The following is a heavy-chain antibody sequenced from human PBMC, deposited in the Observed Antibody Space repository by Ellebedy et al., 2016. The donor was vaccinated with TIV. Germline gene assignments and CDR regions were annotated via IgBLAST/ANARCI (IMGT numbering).Heavy chain of an antibody. CDR1: GFTFSDYD. V-gene: IGHV3-13*05. CDR2: IGAAGDP. J-gene: IGHJ4*02. CDR3: ASDAWGGVVPDD. Sequence: PGGSLRLSCAASGFTFSDYDMHWVRQATGEGLEWVSAIGAAGDPDYPGSVKGRFTISRANAKNTMYLHMNGLRFDDTAVYYCASDAWGGVVPDDWGQGTLVTVSS. D-gene: IGHD3-3*01.